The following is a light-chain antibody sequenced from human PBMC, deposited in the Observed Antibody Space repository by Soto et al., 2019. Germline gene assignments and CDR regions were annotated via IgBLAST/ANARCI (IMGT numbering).Light chain of an antibody. CDR3: QQYDNWPPIT. Sequence: EIVLTQSPGTLSLSLGERATLSCRASQSVSSNLAWYQQKHGQAPRLLIYGASTRATGIPARFSGSGSGTEFTLTISSLQSEDFAVYYCQQYDNWPPITFGQGTRLEIK. J-gene: IGKJ5*01. V-gene: IGKV3-15*01. CDR1: QSVSSN. CDR2: GAS.